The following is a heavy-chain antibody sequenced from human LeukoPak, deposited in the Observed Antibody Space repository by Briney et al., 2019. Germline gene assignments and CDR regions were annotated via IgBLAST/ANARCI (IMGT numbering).Heavy chain of an antibody. CDR2: ISGSGGST. J-gene: IGHJ3*02. CDR1: GFTFSSYA. Sequence: PGGSLRLSCAASGFTFSSYAMSWVRQAPGKGLGWVSAISGSGGSTYYADSVKGRFTISRDNSKNTLYLQMNSLRAEDTAVYYCAKDQGVVVATEDAFDIWGQGTMVTVSS. CDR3: AKDQGVVVATEDAFDI. V-gene: IGHV3-23*01. D-gene: IGHD6-19*01.